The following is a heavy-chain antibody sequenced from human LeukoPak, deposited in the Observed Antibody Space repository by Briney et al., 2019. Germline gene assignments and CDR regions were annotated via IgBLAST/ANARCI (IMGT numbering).Heavy chain of an antibody. D-gene: IGHD3-3*01. Sequence: PGGSLRLSCAASGFTFSSYGMRWVRQAPGKGLEWVAFIRYDGSNKYYADSVKGRFSISRDNSKNTLYLQMNSLRAEDTAVYYCAKDPPHILEWFGYFDYWGQGTLVTVSS. CDR3: AKDPPHILEWFGYFDY. CDR1: GFTFSSYG. J-gene: IGHJ4*02. V-gene: IGHV3-30*02. CDR2: IRYDGSNK.